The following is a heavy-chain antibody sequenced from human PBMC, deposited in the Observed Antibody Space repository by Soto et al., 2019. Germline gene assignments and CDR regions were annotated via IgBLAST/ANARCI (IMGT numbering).Heavy chain of an antibody. D-gene: IGHD2-2*02. V-gene: IGHV1-18*04. J-gene: IGHJ5*02. CDR3: ARGLYCSSTSCYTEYNWFDP. CDR2: ISAYNGNT. CDR1: CYTFTSYG. Sequence: SVKVSFKASCYTFTSYGISWVRQAPVQGLEWMGWISAYNGNTNYAQKLQGRVTMTTDTSTSTAYMELRSLRSDDTAMYYCARGLYCSSTSCYTEYNWFDPWGQGTLVTVYS.